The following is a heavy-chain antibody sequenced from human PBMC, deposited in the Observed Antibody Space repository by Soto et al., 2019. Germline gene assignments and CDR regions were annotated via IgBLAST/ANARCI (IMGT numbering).Heavy chain of an antibody. D-gene: IGHD6-19*01. Sequence: QVQLVESGGGVVQPGRSLRLSCAASGFTFSSYAMHWVRQAPGKGLEWVAVISYDGSNKYYADSVKGRFTISRDNSKNKLHLQKHSLRAEDKAVNYWARDKSPYSSGWHKRHFDYWGQGTLVIVSS. CDR1: GFTFSSYA. CDR3: ARDKSPYSSGWHKRHFDY. J-gene: IGHJ4*02. V-gene: IGHV3-30-3*01. CDR2: ISYDGSNK.